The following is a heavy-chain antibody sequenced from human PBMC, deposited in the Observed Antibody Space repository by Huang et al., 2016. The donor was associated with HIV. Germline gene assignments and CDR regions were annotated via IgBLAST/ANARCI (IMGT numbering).Heavy chain of an antibody. CDR1: GGSIRSDNYY. CDR2: IYYSGST. Sequence: QLQLQESGPGLVKPSETLSLTCTVSGGSIRSDNYYWGWIRQPPGKGLEWIGSIYYSGSTYDNPCLKRRVTITVDTSKNHFSLRMRSVTAADTAVYYCARLPGSITMIRGVITDPYWGQGTLVTVSS. D-gene: IGHD3-10*01. CDR3: ARLPGSITMIRGVITDPY. V-gene: IGHV4-39*02. J-gene: IGHJ4*02.